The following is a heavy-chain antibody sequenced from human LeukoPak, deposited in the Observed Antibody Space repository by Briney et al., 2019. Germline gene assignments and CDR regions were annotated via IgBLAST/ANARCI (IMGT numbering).Heavy chain of an antibody. D-gene: IGHD5-18*01. Sequence: SETLSLTCGVSGYSISSGYHWGWIRQPTGKGLEWIGSMSHSGSTYYNPSLKSRATISVDTSKNQFSVKLSSVTAADTAVYYCARSALTAMVIYYYMDVWGKGTTVTVSS. CDR3: ARSALTAMVIYYYMDV. J-gene: IGHJ6*03. V-gene: IGHV4-38-2*01. CDR2: MSHSGST. CDR1: GYSISSGYH.